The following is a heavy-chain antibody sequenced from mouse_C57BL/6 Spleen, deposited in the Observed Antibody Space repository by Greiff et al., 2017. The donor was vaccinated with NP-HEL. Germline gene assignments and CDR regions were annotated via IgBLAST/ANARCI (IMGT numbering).Heavy chain of an antibody. Sequence: VQLQQSDAELVKPGASVKISCKVSGYTFTDHTIHWMKQRPEQGLEWIGYIYPRDGSTKYNEKFKGKATLTADKSSSTAYMQLNSLTSEDSAVYVCARRVIYYDYDAWFAYWGQGTLVTVSA. V-gene: IGHV1-78*01. J-gene: IGHJ3*01. CDR2: IYPRDGST. CDR1: GYTFTDHT. CDR3: ARRVIYYDYDAWFAY. D-gene: IGHD2-4*01.